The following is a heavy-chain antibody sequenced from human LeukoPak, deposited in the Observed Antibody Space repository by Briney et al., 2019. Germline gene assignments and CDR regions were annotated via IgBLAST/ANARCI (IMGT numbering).Heavy chain of an antibody. V-gene: IGHV3-74*01. Sequence: PGGSLRLSCAASGFTFSSYWMHWVRQASGKGLVWVSCINSDGSSTIYADSVKGRFTISRDNAKNTLYLQMNSLRGEDTAMYYCARAGDTYYDYVWGSYRWGQGTLVTVSS. J-gene: IGHJ4*02. D-gene: IGHD3-16*02. CDR1: GFTFSSYW. CDR2: INSDGSST. CDR3: ARAGDTYYDYVWGSYR.